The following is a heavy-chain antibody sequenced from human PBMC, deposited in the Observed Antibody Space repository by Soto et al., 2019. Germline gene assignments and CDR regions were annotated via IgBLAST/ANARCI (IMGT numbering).Heavy chain of an antibody. D-gene: IGHD2-8*01. V-gene: IGHV1-8*01. J-gene: IGHJ6*03. CDR2: MNPNSGNT. Sequence: GASVKVSCKASGYTFTSYDINWVRQATGQGLEWMGWMNPNSGNTGYAQKFQGRVTMTRNTSISTAYMELSSLRSEDTAVYYCARSVAKILYRLRYYSMDVWGKGTTVTSP. CDR3: ARSVAKILYRLRYYSMDV. CDR1: GYTFTSYD.